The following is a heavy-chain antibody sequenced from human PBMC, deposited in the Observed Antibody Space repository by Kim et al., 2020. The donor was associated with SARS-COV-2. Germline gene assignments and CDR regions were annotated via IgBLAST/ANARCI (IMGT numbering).Heavy chain of an antibody. V-gene: IGHV7-4-1*02. CDR1: GYTFTSYA. J-gene: IGHJ6*02. CDR2: INTNTGNP. Sequence: ASVKVSCKASGYTFTSYAMNWVRQAPGQGLEWMGWINTNTGNPTYAQGFTGRFVFSLDTSVSTAYLQISSLKAEDTAVYYCARDFLHDFWSGYYYYGMDVLGQGTTVTVSS. D-gene: IGHD3-3*01. CDR3: ARDFLHDFWSGYYYYGMDV.